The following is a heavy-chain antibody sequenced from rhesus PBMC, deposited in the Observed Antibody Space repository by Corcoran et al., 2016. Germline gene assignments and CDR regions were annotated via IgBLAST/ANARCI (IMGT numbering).Heavy chain of an antibody. Sequence: QVQLQESGPGLVQPSAPLSLTCAVSGGSISGYYWTWIRLPPGRGREWIGRIYGSDGSTDYNPSLKSRVTISTDTSKNQFSLKLSSVTAADTAVYYCARRDYYGSGELDYWGQGVLVTVSS. J-gene: IGHJ4*01. CDR1: GGSISGYY. V-gene: IGHV4-160*01. D-gene: IGHD3-28*01. CDR2: IYGSDGST. CDR3: ARRDYYGSGELDY.